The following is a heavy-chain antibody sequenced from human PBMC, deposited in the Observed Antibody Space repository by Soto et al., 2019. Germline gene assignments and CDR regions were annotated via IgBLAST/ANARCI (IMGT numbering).Heavy chain of an antibody. CDR2: ISYDGSNK. Sequence: GGSLRLSCAASGFSFSSYGMHWVRQAPGKGLEWVAVISYDGSNKYYADSVKGRFTISRDNSKNTLYLQMNSLRAEDTAVYYCAKDSRRGNCSCGSCYPYYYYGMDVWG. D-gene: IGHD2-15*01. CDR1: GFSFSSYG. J-gene: IGHJ6*02. V-gene: IGHV3-30*18. CDR3: AKDSRRGNCSCGSCYPYYYYGMDV.